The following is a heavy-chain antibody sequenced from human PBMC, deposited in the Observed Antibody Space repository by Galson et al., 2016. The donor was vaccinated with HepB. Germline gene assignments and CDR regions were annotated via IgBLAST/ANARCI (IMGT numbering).Heavy chain of an antibody. Sequence: SVKVSCKASGYTFNDFGIHWVRQAPGRRPEWMGWTSAGNDDTKYSQKFQGRLIVSRDTFANSAYLDLSSLRSEDTAVYYCASEGWAAAGTFDNWGQGTRVTVSS. CDR1: GYTFNDFG. CDR2: TSAGNDDT. J-gene: IGHJ4*02. V-gene: IGHV1-3*01. CDR3: ASEGWAAAGTFDN. D-gene: IGHD6-13*01.